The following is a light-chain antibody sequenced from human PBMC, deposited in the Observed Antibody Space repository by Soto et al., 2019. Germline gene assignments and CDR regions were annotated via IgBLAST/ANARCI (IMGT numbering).Light chain of an antibody. CDR3: QQYDKWPLT. CDR1: HSVDSN. CDR2: GAS. J-gene: IGKJ4*01. Sequence: EIVMTQSPATLSVSPGEGATLSFRASHSVDSNLAWYQQKPGQAPRLLIFGASTRATGIPARFSGSGSGTDFTLTISSLQSEDFGVYFCQQYDKWPLTFGGGTKVDIK. V-gene: IGKV3D-15*01.